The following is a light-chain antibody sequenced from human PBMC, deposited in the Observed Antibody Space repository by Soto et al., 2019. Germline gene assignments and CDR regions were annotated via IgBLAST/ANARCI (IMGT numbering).Light chain of an antibody. J-gene: IGLJ1*01. CDR3: SSYTDSSNYV. CDR2: QVT. V-gene: IGLV2-14*01. CDR1: SSDIAIYNY. Sequence: QSVLTQPASVSGSPGQSITISCTRTSSDIAIYNYVSWYQQQPGKAPKLMIYQVTNRPSGVSNRFSGSRSGNTASLTISGLQAEDEADYYCSSYTDSSNYVFGTGTKLTVL.